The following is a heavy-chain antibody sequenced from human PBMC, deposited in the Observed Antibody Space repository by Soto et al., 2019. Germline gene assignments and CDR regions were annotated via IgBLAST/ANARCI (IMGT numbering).Heavy chain of an antibody. CDR3: AKGHVAKGYDSSGYFPPLFDS. CDR2: VYYSGNT. CDR1: GGSLSSYY. J-gene: IGHJ4*02. Sequence: PSETLSLTCTVSGGSLSSYYWTWIRQPPGKGLEWIGYVYYSGNTNYNPSLKSRVTISVDTSKNQFSLKLGSVTAADTAVYYCAKGHVAKGYDSSGYFPPLFDSWGQGTLVTVSS. V-gene: IGHV4-59*01. D-gene: IGHD3-22*01.